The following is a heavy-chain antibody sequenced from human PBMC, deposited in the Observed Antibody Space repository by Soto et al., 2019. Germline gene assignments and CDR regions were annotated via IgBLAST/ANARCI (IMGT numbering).Heavy chain of an antibody. J-gene: IGHJ4*02. CDR2: INPEGSAE. D-gene: IGHD2-8*02. CDR1: GFTFSSSW. Sequence: EMQLVESGGALVQPGGSLRLSCAASGFTFSSSWMAWVRQAPGKGLEWVANINPEGSAEYYVDSVKGRFTISRDNAKNSLYLQMTSLSLEDTAWYYCARHGVWCFDFWGQGTLVSISS. CDR3: ARHGVWCFDF. V-gene: IGHV3-7*02.